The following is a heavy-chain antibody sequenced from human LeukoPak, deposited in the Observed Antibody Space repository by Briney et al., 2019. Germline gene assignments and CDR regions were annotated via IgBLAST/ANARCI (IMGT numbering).Heavy chain of an antibody. CDR2: INPNSGDT. V-gene: IGHV1-2*06. D-gene: IGHD2-2*01. CDR3: ARDYCSSTSCLFDY. J-gene: IGHJ4*02. Sequence: GASVKVSCRASGYTFTGYHIHWVRQAPGQRLEWMGRINPNSGDTNYAQNFQGRVTMTRDTSINTAYMELSRLRSDDTAVYYCARDYCSSTSCLFDYWGQGTLVTVSS. CDR1: GYTFTGYH.